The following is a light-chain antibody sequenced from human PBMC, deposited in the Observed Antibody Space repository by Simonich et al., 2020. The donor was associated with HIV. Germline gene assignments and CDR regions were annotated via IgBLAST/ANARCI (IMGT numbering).Light chain of an antibody. Sequence: DIVMTQSPDSLAVSLGERATINCKSSQSILYSSSNNNYLAWYQQKPGQPPKLLIYWASTRESGFPDRFSGSGSGTDFTLTISSLQAEDVAVYYCQQYYSTLTFGGGTKVEIK. CDR3: QQYYSTLT. CDR1: QSILYSSSNNNY. V-gene: IGKV4-1*01. J-gene: IGKJ4*01. CDR2: WAS.